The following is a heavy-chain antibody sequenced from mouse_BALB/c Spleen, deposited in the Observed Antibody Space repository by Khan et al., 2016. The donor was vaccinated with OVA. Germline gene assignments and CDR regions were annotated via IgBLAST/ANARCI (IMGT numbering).Heavy chain of an antibody. CDR3: VRGSGKSRFAY. D-gene: IGHD1-3*01. V-gene: IGHV1S137*01. CDR1: GYTFTDFA. J-gene: IGHJ3*01. Sequence: QVQLQQSGAELVRPGASVRISCKGSGYTFTDFAMHWVKQSHAKSLEWLGVISTYYGDVDYNHKFRDKATMTVDKSSSTAYMELAGLTSEDSAIYYCVRGSGKSRFAYWGQGTLVTVSA. CDR2: ISTYYGDV.